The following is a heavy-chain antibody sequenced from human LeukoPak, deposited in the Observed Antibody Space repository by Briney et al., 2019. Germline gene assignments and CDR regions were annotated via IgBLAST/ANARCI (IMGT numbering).Heavy chain of an antibody. J-gene: IGHJ4*02. CDR3: TRALDY. CDR1: GFTFSKFW. Sequence: GGSLRLSYATSGFTFSKFWMDWVRQAPGKGLEWVANINQNGGEKYYADSVKGRFTISRDNAKNSLYLQMNSLRVEDTAVYYCTRALDYWGQGTLVTVSS. V-gene: IGHV3-7*04. CDR2: INQNGGEK.